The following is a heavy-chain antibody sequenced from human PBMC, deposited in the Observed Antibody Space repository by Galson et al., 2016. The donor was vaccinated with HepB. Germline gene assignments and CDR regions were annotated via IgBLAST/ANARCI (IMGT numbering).Heavy chain of an antibody. J-gene: IGHJ4*02. CDR2: ISYDGGNK. Sequence: SLRLSCAASAFTFSSYGMHWVRQAPGKGLEWVAIISYDGGNKYYADSVKGRFTISRDNSKNTLYLQMNSLRAEDTAVYYCAKPRENTYGSGSLDYWGQGTLVTASS. CDR1: AFTFSSYG. CDR3: AKPRENTYGSGSLDY. V-gene: IGHV3-30*18. D-gene: IGHD3-10*01.